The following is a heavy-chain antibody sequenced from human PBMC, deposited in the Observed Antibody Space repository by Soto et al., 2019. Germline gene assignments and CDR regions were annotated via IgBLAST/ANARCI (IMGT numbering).Heavy chain of an antibody. CDR1: GYTFTSFG. CDR2: ISTYNGNT. Sequence: ASVKVSCKTSGYTFTSFGISWVRQAPGQGLEWMGWISTYNGNTNYAQELQDRITMTADTSASTAYMELRSLRSDDTAVYYCARPAIAYCRSTSCPFYYYMDVWGKGTTVTVSS. D-gene: IGHD2-2*01. CDR3: ARPAIAYCRSTSCPFYYYMDV. J-gene: IGHJ6*03. V-gene: IGHV1-18*01.